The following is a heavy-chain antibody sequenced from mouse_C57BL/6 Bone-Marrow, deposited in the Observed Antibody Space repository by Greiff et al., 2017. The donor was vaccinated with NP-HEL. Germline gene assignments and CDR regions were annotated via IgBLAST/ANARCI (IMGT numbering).Heavy chain of an antibody. J-gene: IGHJ4*01. CDR3: ARDYYGSSCAMDY. V-gene: IGHV7-3*01. CDR2: IRNKANGYTT. CDR1: GFTFTDYY. D-gene: IGHD1-1*01. Sequence: EVMLVESGGGLVQPGGSLSLSCAASGFTFTDYYMSWVRPPPGKALEWLGFIRNKANGYTTEYSASVKGRFTISRDNSQSILYLQMNALRAEDSATYYCARDYYGSSCAMDYWGQGTSVTVSS.